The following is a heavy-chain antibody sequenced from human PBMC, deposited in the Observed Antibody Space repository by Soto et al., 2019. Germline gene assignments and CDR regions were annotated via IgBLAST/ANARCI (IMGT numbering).Heavy chain of an antibody. CDR3: ARELVLSGMDV. CDR1: GFTFSSYG. V-gene: IGHV3-33*01. D-gene: IGHD3-16*01. J-gene: IGHJ6*02. CDR2: IWYDGSNK. Sequence: QVQLVESGGGVVQPGRSLSLSCAASGFTFSSYGMHWVRQAPGKGLEWVAVIWYDGSNKYYADSVKGRFTISRDNSKNTLYLQMNSLRAEDTAVYYCARELVLSGMDVWGQGTTVTVSS.